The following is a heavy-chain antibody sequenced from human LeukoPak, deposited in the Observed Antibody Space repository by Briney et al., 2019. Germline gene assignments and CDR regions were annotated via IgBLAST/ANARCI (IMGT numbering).Heavy chain of an antibody. CDR3: ARAQWLVPPYFDF. CDR2: IYHTGRT. V-gene: IGHV4-38-2*01. J-gene: IGHJ4*02. CDR1: GYSISSNYY. Sequence: SETLSLTCAVSGYSISSNYYWGWIRQPPGKGLEWIGSIYHTGRTYYNPSLKGRVTISVDTSKNQFSPKLNSVTAADTAVYYCARAQWLVPPYFDFWGQGTLVTVSS. D-gene: IGHD6-19*01.